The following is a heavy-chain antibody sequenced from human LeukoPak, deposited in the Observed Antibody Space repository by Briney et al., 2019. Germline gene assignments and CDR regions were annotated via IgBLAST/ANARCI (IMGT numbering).Heavy chain of an antibody. J-gene: IGHJ4*02. CDR1: GFTFSSCA. V-gene: IGHV3-23*01. D-gene: IGHD3-10*01. Sequence: GGSLRLSCAASGFTFSSCALSWVRLAPGKGLEWVSSISGSGVNTYYADFVQGRFTVSRDNSRNTLYLQMNSLRADDTAVYYCAGRDYPGSGTYYNPLDYWGQGTLVTVSS. CDR3: AGRDYPGSGTYYNPLDY. CDR2: ISGSGVNT.